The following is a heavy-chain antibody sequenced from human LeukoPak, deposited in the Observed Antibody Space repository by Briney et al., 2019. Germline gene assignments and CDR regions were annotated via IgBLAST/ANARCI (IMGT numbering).Heavy chain of an antibody. J-gene: IGHJ3*02. CDR3: ATRPITSITMIVVVTGDDAFDI. CDR1: GGTFSSYA. V-gene: IGHV1-69*05. Sequence: ASVKVSCKASGGTFSSYAISWVRQAPGQGLEWMGRIIPIFGTANYAQKFQGRVTITTDESTSTAYMELSSLRSEDTAVYYCATRPITSITMIVVVTGDDAFDIWGQGTMVTVSS. D-gene: IGHD3-22*01. CDR2: IIPIFGTA.